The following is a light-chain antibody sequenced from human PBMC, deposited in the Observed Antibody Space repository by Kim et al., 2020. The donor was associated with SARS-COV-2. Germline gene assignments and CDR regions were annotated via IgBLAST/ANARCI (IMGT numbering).Light chain of an antibody. J-gene: IGKJ4*01. CDR3: QQYDSSPLT. CDR2: GVS. V-gene: IGKV3-20*01. CDR1: QSISNNH. Sequence: EIVLTQSPGTLSLSPGERATLSCRASQSISNNHLAWYQQKPGQAPRLLLSGVSRRATDIPDRFSGSGSGTDFTLSISGLEPDDFAVYYCQQYDSSPLTFGGGTKLEI.